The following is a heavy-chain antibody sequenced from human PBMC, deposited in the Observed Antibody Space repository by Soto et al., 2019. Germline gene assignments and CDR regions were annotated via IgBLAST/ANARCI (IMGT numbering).Heavy chain of an antibody. CDR2: INHSGST. J-gene: IGHJ6*02. CDR3: ARGGIAALYYGMDV. V-gene: IGHV4-34*01. D-gene: IGHD6-6*01. Sequence: SETLSLTCAVYGGSFSGYYWSWIRQPPGKGLEWIGEINHSGSTNYNPSLKSRVTISVDTSKNQFSLKLSSVTAADTAVYYCARGGIAALYYGMDVWGQGTTVTVSS. CDR1: GGSFSGYY.